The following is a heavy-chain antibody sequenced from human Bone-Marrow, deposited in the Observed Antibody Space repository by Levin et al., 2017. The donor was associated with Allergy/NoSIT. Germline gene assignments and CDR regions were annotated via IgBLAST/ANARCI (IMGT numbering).Heavy chain of an antibody. D-gene: IGHD4-17*01. CDR1: GFIFSSYS. CDR3: ARARAYGDNIFDY. J-gene: IGHJ4*02. CDR2: ISYAESNK. V-gene: IGHV3-30-3*01. Sequence: GESLKISCAASGFIFSSYSMHWVRQAPGKGLEWVAVISYAESNKYYADSVKGRFTIARDNSKNTLYLPLSSLRVEDTAVYYCARARAYGDNIFDYWGQGTLVTVSS.